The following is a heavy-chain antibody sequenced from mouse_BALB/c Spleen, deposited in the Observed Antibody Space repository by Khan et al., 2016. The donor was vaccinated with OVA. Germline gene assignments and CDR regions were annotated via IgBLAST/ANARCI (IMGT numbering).Heavy chain of an antibody. Sequence: VQLKESGPVLVKPGASVKMSCKASGYTFTNYIVHWVQQKPGQGLEWIGYINPYNDGAKYNEKFKGKATLTSDKSSSTAYMELSGLTSDDSAVXYCARDFGSSFWFAYWGQGTLVTVSA. V-gene: IGHV1S136*01. D-gene: IGHD1-1*01. CDR1: GYTFTNYI. CDR2: INPYNDGA. J-gene: IGHJ3*01. CDR3: ARDFGSSFWFAY.